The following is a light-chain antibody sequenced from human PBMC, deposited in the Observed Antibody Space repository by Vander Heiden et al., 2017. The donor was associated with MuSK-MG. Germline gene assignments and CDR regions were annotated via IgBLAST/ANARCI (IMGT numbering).Light chain of an antibody. CDR2: DAS. J-gene: IGKJ4*01. CDR1: QSVSSY. V-gene: IGKV3-11*01. CDR3: QQRFNWPLT. Sequence: APTQPPATLSLSPGERATPSCRARQSVSSYLAWYQQKPGQAPRLLIFDASNRATGIPARFSGSGSGTDFTLTISSLAPEDFAVYYCQQRFNWPLTFGGGTKVEIK.